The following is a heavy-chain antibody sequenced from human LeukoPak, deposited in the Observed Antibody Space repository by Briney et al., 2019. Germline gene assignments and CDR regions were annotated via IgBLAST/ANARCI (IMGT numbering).Heavy chain of an antibody. D-gene: IGHD4-11*01. J-gene: IGHJ3*02. Sequence: SETLSLTCTVSGGSISSYYWSWIRQPPGKGLEWIGYIYYSGSTNYNPSLKSRVTISVDTSKNQFSLKLSSVTAADTAVYYCARALLTVTNTAFDIWGQGTKVTVSS. CDR2: IYYSGST. V-gene: IGHV4-59*01. CDR1: GGSISSYY. CDR3: ARALLTVTNTAFDI.